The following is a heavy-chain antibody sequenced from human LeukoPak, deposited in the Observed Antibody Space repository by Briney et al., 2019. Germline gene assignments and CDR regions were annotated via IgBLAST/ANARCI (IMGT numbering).Heavy chain of an antibody. CDR3: ARDRGPRGSAMDV. D-gene: IGHD3-10*01. V-gene: IGHV3-21*01. CDR1: GFTFSSYS. CDR2: TSSSSSYI. Sequence: GGSLRLSCAASGFTFSSYSMNWVRQAPGKGLEWVSSTSSSSSYIYYADSVKGRFTISRDNAKNSLYLQMNSLRAEDTAVYYCARDRGPRGSAMDVWGQGTTVTVSS. J-gene: IGHJ6*02.